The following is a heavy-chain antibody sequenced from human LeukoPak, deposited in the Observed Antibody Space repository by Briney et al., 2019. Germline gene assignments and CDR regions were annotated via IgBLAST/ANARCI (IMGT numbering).Heavy chain of an antibody. CDR3: ATRNVVVVAGNSDYYYMDV. CDR2: IYPQDGET. D-gene: IGHD2-15*01. Sequence: ASLTLSCTVSGYTLTELSMHWVRQAPGKGLEWMGDIYPQDGETIYAQKFQGRVTMTEDTSTDTAYMELNSLRSEDTAVYYCATRNVVVVAGNSDYYYMDVWGKGTTVTVSS. CDR1: GYTLTELS. V-gene: IGHV1-24*01. J-gene: IGHJ6*03.